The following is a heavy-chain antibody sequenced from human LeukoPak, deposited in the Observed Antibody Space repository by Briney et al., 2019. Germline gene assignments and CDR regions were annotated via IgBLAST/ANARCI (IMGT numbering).Heavy chain of an antibody. J-gene: IGHJ5*02. CDR1: GGTFSSYA. D-gene: IGHD1-26*01. CDR2: IIPIFGTA. CDR3: ARDKLVGATIVGNWFDP. Sequence: SVKVSCKASGGTFSSYAISWVRHAPGQGLEWMGRIIPIFGTANYAQKFQGRVTITTDESTSTAYMELSSLRSEDTAVYYCARDKLVGATIVGNWFDPWGQGTLVTVSS. V-gene: IGHV1-69*05.